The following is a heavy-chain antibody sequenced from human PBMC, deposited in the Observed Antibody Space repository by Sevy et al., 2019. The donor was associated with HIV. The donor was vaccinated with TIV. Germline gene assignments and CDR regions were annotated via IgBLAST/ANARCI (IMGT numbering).Heavy chain of an antibody. V-gene: IGHV3-23*01. J-gene: IGHJ4*02. CDR1: GFTFSSYA. CDR2: ISGSGGST. D-gene: IGHD5-12*01. Sequence: GGSLRLSCAASGFTFSSYAMSWVRQAPGKGLEWVSAISGSGGSTYYADSVKGRFTISRDNSKNTLYLQMNSLRAEDTAVYYCAKDGGQRWYGGYYHAFSYWGQGTLVTVSS. CDR3: AKDGGQRWYGGYYHAFSY.